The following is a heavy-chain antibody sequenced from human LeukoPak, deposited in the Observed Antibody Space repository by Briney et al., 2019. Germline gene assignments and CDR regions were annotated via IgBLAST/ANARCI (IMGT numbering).Heavy chain of an antibody. D-gene: IGHD1-26*01. Sequence: GGSLTLSCAASVFTFSSYGMHWVRQAPGKGLEWVGVISYDGSSKYYADSVKGRFTISRDNSKNTLYLQMNSLRAEDTAVYYCAKISSVRTGASGSYHYWGQGTLVTVSS. V-gene: IGHV3-30*18. CDR1: VFTFSSYG. CDR3: AKISSVRTGASGSYHY. CDR2: ISYDGSSK. J-gene: IGHJ4*02.